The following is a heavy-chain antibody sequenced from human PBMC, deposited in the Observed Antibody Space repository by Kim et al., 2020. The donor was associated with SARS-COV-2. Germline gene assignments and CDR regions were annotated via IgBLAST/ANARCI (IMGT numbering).Heavy chain of an antibody. CDR1: GFTFSSYE. CDR3: ARNRVVAATQGPYYYGMDV. CDR2: ISSSGSTI. D-gene: IGHD2-15*01. Sequence: GGSLRLSCAASGFTFSSYEMNWVRQAPGKGLEWVSYISSSGSTIYYADSVKGRFTISRDNAKNSLYLQMNSLRAEDTAVYYCARNRVVAATQGPYYYGMDVWGQGTTVTVSS. J-gene: IGHJ6*02. V-gene: IGHV3-48*03.